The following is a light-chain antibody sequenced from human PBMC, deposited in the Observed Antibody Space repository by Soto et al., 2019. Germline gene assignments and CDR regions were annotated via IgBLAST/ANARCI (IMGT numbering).Light chain of an antibody. CDR3: SSYAGSNTPYV. CDR2: EVN. Sequence: QSALTQPPSASGSPGQSVTISCTGTSSDVGGYNYVSWYQHHPGNAPKLMIYEVNKRTPGVPDRFSGSKSGNTASLTVSGLQAEDEADYYCSSYAGSNTPYVFGTGTKLTVL. V-gene: IGLV2-8*01. J-gene: IGLJ1*01. CDR1: SSDVGGYNY.